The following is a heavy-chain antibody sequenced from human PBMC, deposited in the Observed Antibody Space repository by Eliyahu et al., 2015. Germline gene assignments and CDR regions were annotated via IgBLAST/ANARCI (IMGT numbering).Heavy chain of an antibody. CDR1: GFNFGXYG. V-gene: IGHV3-30*18. D-gene: IGHD2-15*01. J-gene: IGHJ4*02. CDR2: ISNDGSNT. Sequence: QVQLVESGGGVVQPGRSLXLSCXASGFNFGXYGMXWVRQAPGKGPEWVAVISNDGSNTYYVDSVKGRFTISRDNSKNTLYLQMNSLRAEDTAVYYCAKNVYYCSGGGCFLDYWGQGTLVTVSS. CDR3: AKNVYYCSGGGCFLDY.